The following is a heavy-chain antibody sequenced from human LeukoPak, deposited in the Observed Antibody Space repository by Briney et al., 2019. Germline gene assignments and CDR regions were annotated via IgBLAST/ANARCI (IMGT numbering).Heavy chain of an antibody. CDR1: GFTFSSYA. V-gene: IGHV3-23*01. Sequence: GGSLRLSCAASGFTFSSYAMSWVRQAPGKGLEWVSAISGSGGSTYYADSVKGRFTISRDNSKNTLYLQMNSLRAEDTAVYYRAKDYRRSPYYMDVWGKGTTVTVSS. D-gene: IGHD4-11*01. CDR3: AKDYRRSPYYMDV. J-gene: IGHJ6*03. CDR2: ISGSGGST.